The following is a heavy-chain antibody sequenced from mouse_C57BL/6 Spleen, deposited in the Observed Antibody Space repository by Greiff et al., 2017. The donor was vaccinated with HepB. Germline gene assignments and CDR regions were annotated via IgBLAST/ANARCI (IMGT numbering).Heavy chain of an antibody. V-gene: IGHV1-81*01. D-gene: IGHD2-5*01. CDR2: IYPRSGNT. CDR3: ARGRDTVTGFAY. Sequence: VQLQQSGAELARPGASVKLSCKASGYTFTSYGISWVKQRTGQGLEWIGEIYPRSGNTYYNEKFKGKATLTADKSSSTAYMELRSLTSEDSAVYFCARGRDTVTGFAYWGQGTLVTVSA. CDR1: GYTFTSYG. J-gene: IGHJ3*01.